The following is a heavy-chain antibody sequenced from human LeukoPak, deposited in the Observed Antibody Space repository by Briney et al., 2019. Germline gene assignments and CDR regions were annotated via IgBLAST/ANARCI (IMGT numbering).Heavy chain of an antibody. CDR1: GGSISSYY. CDR2: IYYSGST. D-gene: IGHD5-12*01. Sequence: SETLSLTCTVSGGSISSYYWSWIRQPPGKGLEWIGYIYYSGSTNYNPSLKSRVTISVDTSKNQFSLKLSSVTAADTAVYYCARVNSGYDYGYYYYYMDVWGKGTTVTISS. J-gene: IGHJ6*03. V-gene: IGHV4-59*01. CDR3: ARVNSGYDYGYYYYYMDV.